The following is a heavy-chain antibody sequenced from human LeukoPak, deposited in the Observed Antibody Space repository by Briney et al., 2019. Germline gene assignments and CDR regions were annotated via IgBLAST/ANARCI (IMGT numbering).Heavy chain of an antibody. D-gene: IGHD2-15*01. CDR1: GDSLNSYY. CDR2: IFYSGTT. V-gene: IGHV4-59*08. CDR3: ARGVRVTARDQFDS. Sequence: SETLSLTCTVSGDSLNSYYWSWVRQPPGKGLEWIGYIFYSGTTNYNPSLKSRVITSIDTSRNHFSLKLTSVTAADTAVYYCARGVRVTARDQFDSWGQGTLVTVSS. J-gene: IGHJ4*02.